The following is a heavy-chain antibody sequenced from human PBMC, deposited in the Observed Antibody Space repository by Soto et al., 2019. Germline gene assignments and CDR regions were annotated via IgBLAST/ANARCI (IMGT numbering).Heavy chain of an antibody. D-gene: IGHD2-2*01. CDR2: ISYDGSNK. Sequence: GGSLRLSCAASGFTFSSYGMHWVRQAPGKGLEWVAVISYDGSNKYYADSVKGRFTISRDNSKNTLYLQMNSLRAEDTAVYYCAKDRSPIVVVPAATGYFDYWGQGTLVTVSS. CDR1: GFTFSSYG. V-gene: IGHV3-30*18. CDR3: AKDRSPIVVVPAATGYFDY. J-gene: IGHJ4*02.